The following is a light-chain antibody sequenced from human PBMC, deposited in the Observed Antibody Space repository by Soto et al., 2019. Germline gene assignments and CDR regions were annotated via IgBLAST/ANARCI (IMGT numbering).Light chain of an antibody. V-gene: IGKV1-5*01. CDR1: QSISRW. J-gene: IGKJ1*01. Sequence: IKMTKSLSTLSVSVGDRFTIPCRASQSISRWLAWHQQKPGKAPRLLIYDASNLQRGVPSRFSGSGSGTEFTLTITSLQPEDFATYYCQQYNDYSGMFGQGTKV. CDR2: DAS. CDR3: QQYNDYSGM.